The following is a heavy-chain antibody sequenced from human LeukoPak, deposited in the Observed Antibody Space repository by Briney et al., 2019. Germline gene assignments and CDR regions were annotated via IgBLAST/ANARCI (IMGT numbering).Heavy chain of an antibody. CDR2: IYYSGST. CDR1: GVSISSHY. D-gene: IGHD3-22*01. V-gene: IGHV4-59*11. Sequence: SETLSLTCIVSGVSISSHYWSWIRQPPGKGLEYIGYIYYSGSTDYNPSLKSRVTISLDTSKNPFSLNLTSVTAADTAVYYCARRSGALDSRDSRYYFDHWGQGTLVTVSS. J-gene: IGHJ4*02. CDR3: ARRSGALDSRDSRYYFDH.